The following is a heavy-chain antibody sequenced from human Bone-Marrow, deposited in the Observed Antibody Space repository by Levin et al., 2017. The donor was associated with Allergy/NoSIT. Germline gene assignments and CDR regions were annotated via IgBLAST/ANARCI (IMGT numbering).Heavy chain of an antibody. J-gene: IGHJ4*02. Sequence: PGGSLRLSCAASGFIVSDNYMSWVRQAPGKGLEWVSIIDSGGRTYHADSVKGRFTLSRDNSKNTLYLQMNSLRDEDTALYYCARDVGSGYTDYWGQGTLVTVSS. D-gene: IGHD5-12*01. CDR3: ARDVGSGYTDY. V-gene: IGHV3-53*01. CDR1: GFIVSDNY. CDR2: IDSGGRT.